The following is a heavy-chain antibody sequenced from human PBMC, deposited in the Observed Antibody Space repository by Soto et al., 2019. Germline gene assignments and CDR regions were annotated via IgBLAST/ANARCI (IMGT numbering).Heavy chain of an antibody. J-gene: IGHJ4*02. Sequence: PSETLSLTCTVSGGSISGSGYYWGWMRQPPGKGLEWIGTIYYSGTTYYTPSLKSRLTISVDTSKNQFSLKLTSVTAADTAVYYCARGGGGYRFDYWGQGALVTVS. CDR2: IYYSGTT. CDR1: GGSISGSGYY. CDR3: ARGGGGYRFDY. V-gene: IGHV4-39*01. D-gene: IGHD1-26*01.